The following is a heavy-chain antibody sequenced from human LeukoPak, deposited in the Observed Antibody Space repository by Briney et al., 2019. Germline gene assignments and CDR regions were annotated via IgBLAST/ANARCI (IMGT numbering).Heavy chain of an antibody. J-gene: IGHJ6*04. D-gene: IGHD3-10*02. V-gene: IGHV3-30*04. CDR3: AELGITMIGGV. Sequence: GGSLRLSCAASGFTFSSYAMHWVRQAPGKGLEWVAAISYDGNNKYYADSVKGRFTISRDNSKNTLYLQMNSLRAEDTAVYYCAELGITMIGGVWGKGTTVTISS. CDR2: ISYDGNNK. CDR1: GFTFSSYA.